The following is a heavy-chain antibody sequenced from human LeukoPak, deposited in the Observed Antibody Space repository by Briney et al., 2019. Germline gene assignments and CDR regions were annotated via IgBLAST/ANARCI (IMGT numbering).Heavy chain of an antibody. CDR2: IYSGGST. CDR3: ARSEEFCSGGSCFSYYGMDV. V-gene: IGHV3-53*01. D-gene: IGHD2-15*01. CDR1: GFTVSSNY. Sequence: GGSLRLSCAASGFTVSSNYVSWVRQAPGKGLEWVSVIYSGGSTYYADSVVGRFTISRDNSNNTLYLQMNSLRAEDTAVYYCARSEEFCSGGSCFSYYGMDVWGQGTTVTVSS. J-gene: IGHJ6*02.